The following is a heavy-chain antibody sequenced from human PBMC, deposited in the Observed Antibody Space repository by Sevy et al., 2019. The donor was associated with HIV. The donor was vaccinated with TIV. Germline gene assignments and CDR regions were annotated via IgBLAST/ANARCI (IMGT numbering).Heavy chain of an antibody. CDR2: IVVGSGNT. J-gene: IGHJ6*02. Sequence: ASVKVSCKASGFTFTSSAVQWVRQARGQRLEWIGWIVVGSGNTNYTQKFQERVTITRDMSTSTAYMELSSLRSEDTAVYYCAADPSAEGEVPLLEPSAYYYYGMDVWGQGTTVTVSS. D-gene: IGHD3-16*01. V-gene: IGHV1-58*01. CDR1: GFTFTSSA. CDR3: AADPSAEGEVPLLEPSAYYYYGMDV.